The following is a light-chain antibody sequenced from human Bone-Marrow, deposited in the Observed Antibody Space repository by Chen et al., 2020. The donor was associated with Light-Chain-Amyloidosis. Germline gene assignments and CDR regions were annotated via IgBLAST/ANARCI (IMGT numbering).Light chain of an antibody. CDR3: QVWDRSSDRPV. Sequence: SYALTQPSSVSVAPGQTATIACGGNNNVSTSVHWYQQTPGQAPLLVVYDDSDRPSAIPERLSGSNSGNTATLTISRVEAGDEADYYCQVWDRSSDRPVFGGGTKLTVL. CDR2: DDS. V-gene: IGLV3-21*02. CDR1: NNVSTS. J-gene: IGLJ3*02.